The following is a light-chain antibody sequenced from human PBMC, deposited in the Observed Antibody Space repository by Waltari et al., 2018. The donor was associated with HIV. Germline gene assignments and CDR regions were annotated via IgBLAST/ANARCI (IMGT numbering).Light chain of an antibody. CDR2: ENN. CDR3: VAWDDSLKAVV. CDR1: SSNLVRNF. V-gene: IGLV1-44*01. J-gene: IGLJ2*01. Sequence: QSAMTQPPSASGTPGQRATISCFGSSSNLVRNFVNWYRQLPGTAPKLLIYENNQWPSGVPDRFSGSKSGSSASLAISGLQSGDEADYYCVAWDDSLKAVVFGGGTRLTVL.